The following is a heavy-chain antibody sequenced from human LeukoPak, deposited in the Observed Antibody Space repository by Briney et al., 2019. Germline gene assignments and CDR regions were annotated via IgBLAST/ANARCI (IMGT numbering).Heavy chain of an antibody. V-gene: IGHV1-46*01. Sequence: ASVKVSCKASGGTFSSYAIIGVRQAPGQGLEWMGIINPSGGSTSYAQKFQGRVTMTRDTSTSTVYMELSSLRSEDTAVYYCARQWLAAAGKGNDYWGQGTLVAVSS. J-gene: IGHJ4*02. D-gene: IGHD6-13*01. CDR1: GGTFSSYA. CDR2: INPSGGST. CDR3: ARQWLAAAGKGNDY.